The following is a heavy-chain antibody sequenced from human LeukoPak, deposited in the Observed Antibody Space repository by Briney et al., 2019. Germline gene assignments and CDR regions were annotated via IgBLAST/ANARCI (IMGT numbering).Heavy chain of an antibody. J-gene: IGHJ3*01. Sequence: GGSLRLSCAASGLTVSSSDMHWVRQAPGKGLEWVSVLFSGGNTFYADSLKGRVTISRDNSKNTVYFQMNSLTAEDTAVYYCASLLRGTFDVWGRGTMVTVSS. CDR1: GLTVSSSD. V-gene: IGHV3-53*01. CDR3: ASLLRGTFDV. CDR2: LFSGGNT.